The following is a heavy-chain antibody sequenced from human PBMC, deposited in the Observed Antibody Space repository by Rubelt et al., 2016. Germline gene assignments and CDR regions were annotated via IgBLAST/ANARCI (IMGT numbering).Heavy chain of an antibody. D-gene: IGHD1-14*01. V-gene: IGHV1-24*01. Sequence: GKKPGASVKVSCKVSGYTLTELSMHWVRQAPGKGLEWMGGFDPEDGETIYAQKFQGRVTMTEDTSTDTAYMELSSLRSEDTAVYYCATDPDYRTRSFAYWGQGTLGTVSA. CDR2: FDPEDGET. CDR1: GYTLTELS. J-gene: IGHJ4*02. CDR3: ATDPDYRTRSFAY.